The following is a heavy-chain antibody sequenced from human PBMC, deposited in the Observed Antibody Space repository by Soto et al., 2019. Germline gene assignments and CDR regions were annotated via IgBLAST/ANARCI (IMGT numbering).Heavy chain of an antibody. CDR2: INHSGST. J-gene: IGHJ4*02. Sequence: PSETLSLTCAVYGGSFSGYYWSWIRQPPGKGLEWIGGINHSGSTNYNPSLKSRVTISVDTSKNQFSLKLSSVTAADTAVYYCARGDFNGDSDYWGQGTLVTVSS. CDR3: ARGDFNGDSDY. CDR1: GGSFSGYY. D-gene: IGHD3-3*01. V-gene: IGHV4-34*01.